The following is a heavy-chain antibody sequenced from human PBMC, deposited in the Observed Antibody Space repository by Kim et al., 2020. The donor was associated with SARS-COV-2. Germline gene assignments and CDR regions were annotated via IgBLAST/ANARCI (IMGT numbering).Heavy chain of an antibody. CDR3: ARPGGRYYDSSGYYDY. J-gene: IGHJ4*02. Sequence: ASVKVSCKASGYTFTSYYMHWVRQAPGQGLEWMGIINPSGGSTSYAQKFQGRVTMTRDTSTSTVYMELSSLRSEDTAVYYCARPGGRYYDSSGYYDYWGQGTLGTVSS. CDR2: INPSGGST. D-gene: IGHD3-22*01. V-gene: IGHV1-46*01. CDR1: GYTFTSYY.